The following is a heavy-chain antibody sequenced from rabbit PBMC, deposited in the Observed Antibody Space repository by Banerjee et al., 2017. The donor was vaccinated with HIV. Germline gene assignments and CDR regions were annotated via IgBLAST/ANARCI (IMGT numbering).Heavy chain of an antibody. Sequence: QEQLEESGGDLVKPEGSLTLTCTASGFSLSSYWICWVRQAPGKGLEWIACIYADSSGSTYYASWAKGRFTISKTSSTTVTLQMTSLTAADTATYFCARAGYAGGGYGLWGPGTLVTVS. J-gene: IGHJ6*01. CDR3: ARAGYAGGGYGL. CDR1: GFSLSSYW. V-gene: IGHV1S45*01. D-gene: IGHD8-1*01. CDR2: IYADSSGST.